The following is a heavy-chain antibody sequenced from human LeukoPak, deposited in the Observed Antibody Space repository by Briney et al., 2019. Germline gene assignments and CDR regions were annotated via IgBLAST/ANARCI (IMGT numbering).Heavy chain of an antibody. Sequence: SETLSLTCTVSGGSISSYYWSWIRQPPGKGLEWIGYIYYSGSTNYNPSLKSRVTISVDTSKNQYSLKLSSVTAADTAVYYCASGRQQLAHYGMDVWGQGTTVTVSS. CDR3: ASGRQQLAHYGMDV. J-gene: IGHJ6*02. CDR1: GGSISSYY. V-gene: IGHV4-59*01. D-gene: IGHD6-13*01. CDR2: IYYSGST.